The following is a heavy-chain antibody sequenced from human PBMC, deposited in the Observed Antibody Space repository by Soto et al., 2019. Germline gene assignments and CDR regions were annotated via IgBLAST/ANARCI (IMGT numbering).Heavy chain of an antibody. Sequence: PGGSLRLSCAASGFTFSSYEMNWVRQAPGKGLEWVSYISSSGSTIYYADSVKGRFTISRDNAKNSLYLQMNSLRAEDTAVYYCARGLYSSGWLVPFDYWGQGTLVTVYS. J-gene: IGHJ4*02. V-gene: IGHV3-48*03. D-gene: IGHD6-19*01. CDR3: ARGLYSSGWLVPFDY. CDR1: GFTFSSYE. CDR2: ISSSGSTI.